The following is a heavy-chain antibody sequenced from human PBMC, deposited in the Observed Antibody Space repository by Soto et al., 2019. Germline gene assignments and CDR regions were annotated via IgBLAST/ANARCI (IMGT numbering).Heavy chain of an antibody. CDR3: SRGKYTAARDS. J-gene: IGHJ4*02. CDR2: INGDGSFT. Sequence: GGSLRLSCAASGVTFSDYYMHWVRQAPGKGLVWVSFINGDGSFTSYGDSVKGRFTISRDNARNTMYLQMDSLRAEDTAVYYCSRGKYTAARDSWGQGTLVTVSS. D-gene: IGHD6-6*01. CDR1: GVTFSDYY. V-gene: IGHV3-74*01.